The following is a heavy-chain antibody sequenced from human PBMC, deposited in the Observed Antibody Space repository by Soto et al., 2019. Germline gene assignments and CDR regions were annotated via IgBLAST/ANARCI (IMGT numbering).Heavy chain of an antibody. CDR1: GFTFSSHA. CDR2: IKSKTDGGTT. J-gene: IGHJ5*02. Sequence: EVQLLESGGGLVQPGGSLRLSCAASGFTFSSHAMSWVRRAPGKGLEWVGRIKSKTDGGTTDYAAPVKGRFTISRDDSKNTLYLQMNSLKTEDTAVYYCTTDITIFGVVIPFDPWGQGTLVTVSS. CDR3: TTDITIFGVVIPFDP. D-gene: IGHD3-3*01. V-gene: IGHV3-15*01.